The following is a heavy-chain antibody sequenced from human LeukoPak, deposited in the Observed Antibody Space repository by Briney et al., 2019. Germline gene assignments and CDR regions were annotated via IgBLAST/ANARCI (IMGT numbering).Heavy chain of an antibody. CDR2: IKQDGSEK. V-gene: IGHV3-7*01. CDR3: ARVQWKLRGVGSYFEY. D-gene: IGHD1-26*01. CDR1: GFTFSSYW. Sequence: GGSLRLSCVVSGFTFSSYWMSWVRQAPGKGLEWVANIKQDGSEKYYVDSVKGRFTISRDNAKNSLYLQMNSLRAEDTSVYYFARVQWKLRGVGSYFEYWGQGALVTVSS. J-gene: IGHJ4*02.